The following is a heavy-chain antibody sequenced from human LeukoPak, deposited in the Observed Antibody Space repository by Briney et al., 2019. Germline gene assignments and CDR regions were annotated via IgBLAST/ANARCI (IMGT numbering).Heavy chain of an antibody. Sequence: WGSLRLSCAASGFTFSSYGMHWVRQAPGKGLEWVAVIWYDGSNKYYVDSVKGRFAISRDNSKNTLYLQMNSLRAEDTAVYYCARDRGDIAARPRNYFDYWGQGTLVTVSS. CDR3: ARDRGDIAARPRNYFDY. V-gene: IGHV3-33*01. CDR2: IWYDGSNK. J-gene: IGHJ4*02. CDR1: GFTFSSYG. D-gene: IGHD6-6*01.